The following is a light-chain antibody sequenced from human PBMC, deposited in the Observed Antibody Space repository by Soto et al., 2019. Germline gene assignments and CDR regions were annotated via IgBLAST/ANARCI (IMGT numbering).Light chain of an antibody. J-gene: IGLJ1*01. CDR1: SSDVGAYNY. CDR3: SSYTSLTTRV. Sequence: QSVLTQPASVSGSPGQSITISCTGTSSDVGAYNYVSWYQQHPGKAPKLMIYDVSNRPSGVSNRFSGSKSGNTASLTISGLQAEDEADYYCSSYTSLTTRVFGTGTKLTVL. CDR2: DVS. V-gene: IGLV2-14*01.